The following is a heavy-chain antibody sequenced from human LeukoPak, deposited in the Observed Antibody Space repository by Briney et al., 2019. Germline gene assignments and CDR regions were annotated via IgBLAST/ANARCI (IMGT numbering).Heavy chain of an antibody. V-gene: IGHV4-30-4*01. CDR2: IYYSGST. CDR1: GGSISSGDYN. D-gene: IGHD3-16*02. CDR3: ARDYRRGRTSYYFDY. Sequence: PSETLSLTCTVSGGSISSGDYNWSWIRQPPGKGLEWIGYIYYSGSTYYNPSLKSRVTISVDTSKNQFSLKLSSVTAADTAVYYCARDYRRGRTSYYFDYWGQGTLVTVSS. J-gene: IGHJ4*02.